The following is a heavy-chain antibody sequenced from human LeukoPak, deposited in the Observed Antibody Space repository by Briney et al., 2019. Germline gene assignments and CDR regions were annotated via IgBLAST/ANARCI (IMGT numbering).Heavy chain of an antibody. J-gene: IGHJ4*02. CDR3: ARCTSTSCYNFDY. D-gene: IGHD2-2*02. CDR2: IYSTGTT. CDR1: GGSFSGYY. V-gene: IGHV4-59*10. Sequence: KPSETLSLTCAVYGGSFSGYYWNWIRQSAGKGLEWIGHIYSTGTTNCNPSLKSRVTISLDTSKNQFSLNLNSVTAADTAVYYCARCTSTSCYNFDYWGQGTLLTVSS.